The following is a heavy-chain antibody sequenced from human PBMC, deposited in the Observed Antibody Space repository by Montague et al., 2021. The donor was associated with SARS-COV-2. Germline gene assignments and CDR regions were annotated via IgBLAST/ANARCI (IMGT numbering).Heavy chain of an antibody. V-gene: IGHV4-34*01. Sequence: SETLSLTCAVYGGSFSGYYWSWIRQPPGKGLEWIGEFNHSGSTNYNPSLKSRVTISVDTSKKQFSLKLSSVTAADTAVYYCARALPVTTFFYSYYGMDVWGQGITVTVSS. CDR3: ARALPVTTFFYSYYGMDV. D-gene: IGHD4-17*01. J-gene: IGHJ6*02. CDR1: GGSFSGYY. CDR2: FNHSGST.